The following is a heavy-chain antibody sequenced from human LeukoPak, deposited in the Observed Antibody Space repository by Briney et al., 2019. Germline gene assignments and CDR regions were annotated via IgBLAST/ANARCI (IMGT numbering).Heavy chain of an antibody. D-gene: IGHD2-15*01. J-gene: IGHJ4*02. V-gene: IGHV3-23*01. CDR2: ISGSGGST. CDR3: ARRIVVVAGADY. Sequence: MSWVRQXPGKGLEWVLAISGSGGSTYYADSVKGRFTISRDNAKNSLYLQMNSLRAEDTAVYYCARRIVVVAGADYWGQGTLVTVSS.